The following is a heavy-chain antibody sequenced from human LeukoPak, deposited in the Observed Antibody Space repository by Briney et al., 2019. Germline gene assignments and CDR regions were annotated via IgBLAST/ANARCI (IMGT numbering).Heavy chain of an antibody. V-gene: IGHV3-74*01. D-gene: IGHD6-6*01. J-gene: IGHJ5*02. Sequence: PGGSLRLSCAASGFTFSSYWIHWVRQAPGKGLVWVSRIYSDATYYADSVKGRFTISRDNAKNTLYLQMNSLRAEDTAVYYCARVAARLNWFDPWGQGTLVTVSS. CDR2: IYSDAT. CDR3: ARVAARLNWFDP. CDR1: GFTFSSYW.